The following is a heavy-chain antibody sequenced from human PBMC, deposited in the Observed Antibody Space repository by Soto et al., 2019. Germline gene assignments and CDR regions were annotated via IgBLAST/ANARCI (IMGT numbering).Heavy chain of an antibody. CDR2: ISAYNGNT. D-gene: IGHD1-7*01. CDR1: GYTFTSYG. Sequence: QVQLVQSGAEVKKPGASVKVSCKASGYTFTSYGISWVRQAPGQGLEWMGWISAYNGNTNYAQKLQGRVTMTTDTSTSTAHMELRSLRSDDTAVYYCAALELRFNYYYGMDVWGQGTTVTVSS. V-gene: IGHV1-18*01. CDR3: AALELRFNYYYGMDV. J-gene: IGHJ6*02.